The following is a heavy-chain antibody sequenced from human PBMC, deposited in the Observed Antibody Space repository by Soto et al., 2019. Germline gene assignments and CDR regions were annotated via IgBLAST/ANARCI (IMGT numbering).Heavy chain of an antibody. V-gene: IGHV4-39*07. Sequence: SETLSLTCTVSGGSISSSSYYWGWIRQPPGKGLEWIGSIYYSGSTYYNPSLKSRVTISVDTSKNQFSLKLSSVTAADTAVYYCARDVLRYFDWLFPYYYGMDVWGQGTTVTVSS. CDR3: ARDVLRYFDWLFPYYYGMDV. CDR1: GGSISSSSYY. D-gene: IGHD3-9*01. J-gene: IGHJ6*02. CDR2: IYYSGST.